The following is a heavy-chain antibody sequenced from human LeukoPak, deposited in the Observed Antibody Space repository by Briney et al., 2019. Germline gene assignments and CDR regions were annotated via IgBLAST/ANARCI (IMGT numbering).Heavy chain of an antibody. CDR2: IDDDGSIT. CDR1: GFTFSSQW. J-gene: IGHJ4*02. CDR3: ARGLGSSADY. Sequence: QPGGSLRLSCAASGFTFSSQWMHWVRQAPGKGLLWVSRIDDDGSITNYAESVKGRFTISRDNAKNTVYLQMNSLRAEDTAVYYCARGLGSSADYWGQGTLVTVSS. V-gene: IGHV3-74*01. D-gene: IGHD6-19*01.